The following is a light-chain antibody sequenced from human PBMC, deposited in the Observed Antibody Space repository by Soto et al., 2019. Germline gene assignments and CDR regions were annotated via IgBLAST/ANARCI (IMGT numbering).Light chain of an antibody. CDR2: GSS. Sequence: IQMAQSPSSVTASVAHRHTITCRASQRIRSWFAWYLMRPGRIPTLLISGSSSLQSGVPSRCSGSGSVTYFALTITSLQPEDFATYYCQQTDRFPLTFGGGNKVDIK. V-gene: IGKV1-12*02. CDR3: QQTDRFPLT. J-gene: IGKJ4*01. CDR1: QRIRSW.